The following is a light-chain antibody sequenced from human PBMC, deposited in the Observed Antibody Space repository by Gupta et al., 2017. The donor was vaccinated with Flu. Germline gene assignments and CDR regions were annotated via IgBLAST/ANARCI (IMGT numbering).Light chain of an antibody. CDR1: QSVSSY. CDR2: DVS. CDR3: QQRSNWPRT. V-gene: IGKV3-11*01. J-gene: IGKJ1*01. Sequence: EIVLTQSAATLSLSPGERATLSCRASQSVSSYLAWYQQKPGQAPRLLIYDVSKRATGIPARFSGSGSGTDFTLTISSLEPEDFAIYYCQQRSNWPRTFGQGTKVEIK.